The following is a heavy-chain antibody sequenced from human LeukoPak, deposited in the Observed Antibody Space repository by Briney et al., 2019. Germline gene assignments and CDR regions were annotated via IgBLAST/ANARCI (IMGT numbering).Heavy chain of an antibody. J-gene: IGHJ3*02. D-gene: IGHD6-19*01. CDR2: ILNTGSII. V-gene: IGHV3-48*02. CDR3: ARDVPNSSWGPFDM. Sequence: AGGSLRLSCLASGFTFSDYSMNWVRQAPGKGLEWISYILNTGSIINYADSVKGRFTISRDNAKNSLYLQLNSLRDEDTAVYYCARDVPNSSWGPFDMWGQGTMVIVSS. CDR1: GFTFSDYS.